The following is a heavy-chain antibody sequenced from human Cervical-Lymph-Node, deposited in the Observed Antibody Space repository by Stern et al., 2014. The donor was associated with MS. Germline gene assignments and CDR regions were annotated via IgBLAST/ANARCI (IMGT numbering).Heavy chain of an antibody. CDR2: IFPGGSDI. J-gene: IGHJ4*02. CDR3: ARQRYFDY. V-gene: IGHV5-51*01. Sequence: VQLVESGPEVKRPGESLKLSCQASGYTFPSYWIGWVRQMPGKGLEGIAIIFPGGSDIRYSPSFQGKVTISADKSSSTAYLQWNTLKASDTAIYYCARQRYFDYWGQGTLVTVSS. CDR1: GYTFPSYW.